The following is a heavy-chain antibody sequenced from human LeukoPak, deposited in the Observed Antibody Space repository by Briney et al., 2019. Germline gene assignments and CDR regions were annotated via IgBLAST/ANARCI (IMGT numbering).Heavy chain of an antibody. D-gene: IGHD2-15*01. J-gene: IGHJ3*02. Sequence: ASVKVSCKASGYTFNGYYMHWVRQAPGQGLEWMAWINPNSGATHYAQKFQGRVTLTRDTSISTAYMELSRLRSDDTAVYYCARERYCSGGSCYSDAFDIWGQGTMVTVSS. V-gene: IGHV1-2*02. CDR2: INPNSGAT. CDR3: ARERYCSGGSCYSDAFDI. CDR1: GYTFNGYY.